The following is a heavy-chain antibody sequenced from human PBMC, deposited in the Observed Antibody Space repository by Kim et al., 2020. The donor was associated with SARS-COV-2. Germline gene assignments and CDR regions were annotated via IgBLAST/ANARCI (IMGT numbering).Heavy chain of an antibody. V-gene: IGHV4-39*07. CDR1: GGSISSSSYY. CDR3: AREEATIGYPY. D-gene: IGHD3-22*01. J-gene: IGHJ4*02. CDR2: IDYSGST. Sequence: SETLSLTCTVSGGSISSSSYYWGWIRQPPGKGLEWIGTIDYSGSTWYNPSLKSRVTISVDTSKNQFSLKVTSVTAADTAVYYCAREEATIGYPYWGQGTQVTVSS.